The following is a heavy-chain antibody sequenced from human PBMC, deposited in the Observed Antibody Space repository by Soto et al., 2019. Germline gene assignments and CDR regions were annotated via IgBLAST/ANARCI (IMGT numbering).Heavy chain of an antibody. V-gene: IGHV1-69*13. Sequence: GASVKVSCKASGDTFNNYAISWVRQAPGQGLEWVGGIIPNVDAANSAQKFQGRVTITADESTSTAYIELSRLKSEDTAVYYCAIGSYSYASSSFDTPGISYRYFGLDVWGQGTPVTV. CDR2: IIPNVDAA. CDR3: AIGSYSYASSSFDTPGISYRYFGLDV. D-gene: IGHD3-22*01. J-gene: IGHJ6*02. CDR1: GDTFNNYA.